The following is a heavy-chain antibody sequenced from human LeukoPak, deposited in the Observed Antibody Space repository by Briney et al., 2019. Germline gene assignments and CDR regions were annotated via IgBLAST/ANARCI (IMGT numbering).Heavy chain of an antibody. V-gene: IGHV3-30*02. Sequence: PGGSLRLSCAASGFTFSSYGMHWVRQAPGKGLEWVAVIWYDGSNKYYADSVKGRFTISRDNSKNTLYLQMNSLRAEDTAVYYCAKDHRRTNGGYWGQGTLVTVSS. CDR3: AKDHRRTNGGY. CDR2: IWYDGSNK. J-gene: IGHJ4*02. D-gene: IGHD1-1*01. CDR1: GFTFSSYG.